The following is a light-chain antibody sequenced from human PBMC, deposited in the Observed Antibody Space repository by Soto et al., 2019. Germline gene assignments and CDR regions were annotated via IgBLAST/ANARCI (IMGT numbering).Light chain of an antibody. CDR1: QDISKY. Sequence: DIQMTQSPSSLSASVGDRVIITCQASQDISKYLNWYQQKPGKAPKLLIYDTSKLETGVPSRFSGSASGTDFTFTISSLQPEDIATYYCQQYDNLPLTFGGGTKVEIK. CDR2: DTS. V-gene: IGKV1-33*01. CDR3: QQYDNLPLT. J-gene: IGKJ4*01.